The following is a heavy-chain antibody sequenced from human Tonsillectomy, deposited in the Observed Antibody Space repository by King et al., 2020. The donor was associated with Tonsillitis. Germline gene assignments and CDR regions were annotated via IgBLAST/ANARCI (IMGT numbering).Heavy chain of an antibody. J-gene: IGHJ4*02. V-gene: IGHV3-30*02. CDR3: AKWDYYDSSGYYYDLYYFDY. Sequence: QLVQSGGGVVQPGGSLRLSYAASGFTFSSYGMHWVRQAPGKGLEWVAFIRYDGSNKYYADSVKGRFTISRDNSKNTLYLQMNSLRAEDTAVYYCAKWDYYDSSGYYYDLYYFDYWGQGTLVTVSS. D-gene: IGHD3-22*01. CDR2: IRYDGSNK. CDR1: GFTFSSYG.